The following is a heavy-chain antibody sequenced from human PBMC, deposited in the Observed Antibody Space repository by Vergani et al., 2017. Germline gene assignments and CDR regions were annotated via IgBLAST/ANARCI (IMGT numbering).Heavy chain of an antibody. CDR3: ARDPLGAHFDY. Sequence: EVQLVESGGGLVKPGGSLRLSCAASGFTFSSYSMNWVRQAPGKGLEWVSSISSSSSYIYYADSVKGRFTISRDNAKNSLYLQMNSLRSDDTAVYYCARDPLGAHFDYWGQGTLVTVSS. CDR1: GFTFSSYS. V-gene: IGHV3-21*04. CDR2: ISSSSSYI. J-gene: IGHJ4*02.